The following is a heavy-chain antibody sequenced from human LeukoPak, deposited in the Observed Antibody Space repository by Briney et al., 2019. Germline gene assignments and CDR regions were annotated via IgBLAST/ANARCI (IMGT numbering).Heavy chain of an antibody. J-gene: IGHJ4*02. CDR2: ISGSGDST. V-gene: IGHV3-23*01. D-gene: IGHD1-26*01. CDR1: GFTFSSYA. CDR3: VRLMGAPGY. Sequence: GGSLRLSCAASGFTFSSYAMSWVRQAPGKGLEWVSAISGSGDSTYYADSVKGRFTISRDNSKNTLYLQMNSLRAEDTAVYYCVRLMGAPGYWGQGTLVTVSS.